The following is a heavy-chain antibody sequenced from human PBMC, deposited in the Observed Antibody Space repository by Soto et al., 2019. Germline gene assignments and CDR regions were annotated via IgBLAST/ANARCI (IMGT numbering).Heavy chain of an antibody. V-gene: IGHV3-11*03. CDR3: ARSRGYSYGAGGGMDV. J-gene: IGHJ6*02. CDR2: ISSSSSYT. Sequence: GGSLRLSCAASGFTLSDYYMSWIRQAPGKGLEWVSYISSSSSYTNYADSVKGRFTISRDNAKNSLYLQMNSLRAEDTAVYYCARSRGYSYGAGGGMDVWGQGTTVTVSS. D-gene: IGHD5-18*01. CDR1: GFTLSDYY.